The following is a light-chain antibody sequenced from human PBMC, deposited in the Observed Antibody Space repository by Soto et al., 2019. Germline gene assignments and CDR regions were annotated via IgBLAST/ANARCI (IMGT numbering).Light chain of an antibody. V-gene: IGKV1-5*03. CDR2: KAS. J-gene: IGKJ1*01. CDR3: HRYNDNWS. CDR1: QSISSW. Sequence: DIQMTQSPSTLSASVGDRVTITCRASQSISSWLAWYQQKPGKAPKLLIYKASTLQSGVPSRFRGSRSGTEFTLAISSSRHDDSSIYCCHRYNDNWSFCKGTKVE.